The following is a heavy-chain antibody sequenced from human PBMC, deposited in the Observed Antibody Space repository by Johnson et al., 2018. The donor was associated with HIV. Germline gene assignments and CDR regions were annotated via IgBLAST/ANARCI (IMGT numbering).Heavy chain of an antibody. CDR1: GFILSNYW. J-gene: IGHJ3*02. V-gene: IGHV3-20*04. Sequence: VQSVESGGDSVQPGGSLRLSCAASGFILSNYWMHWVRQAPGKGLEWVSGINWNGGSTGYADSMKGRFTISRDNAKNSLYLQMNSLRAEDTALYYCARDRQAVRGTFDIWGQGTMVTVSS. CDR3: ARDRQAVRGTFDI. D-gene: IGHD6-19*01. CDR2: INWNGGST.